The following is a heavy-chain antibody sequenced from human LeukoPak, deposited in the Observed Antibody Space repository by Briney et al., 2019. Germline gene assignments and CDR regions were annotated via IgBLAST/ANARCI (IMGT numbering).Heavy chain of an antibody. CDR2: ISGSGGST. CDR1: GFTFSSYA. V-gene: IGHV3-23*01. D-gene: IGHD3-22*01. CDR3: AKDPYDSSGYSFFDY. Sequence: GGSLRLSCAASGFTFSSYAMSWLRQAPGKGLEWVSAISGSGGSTYYADSVKGRFTISRDNSKNTLYLQMNSLRAEDTAVYYCAKDPYDSSGYSFFDYWGQGTLVTVSS. J-gene: IGHJ4*02.